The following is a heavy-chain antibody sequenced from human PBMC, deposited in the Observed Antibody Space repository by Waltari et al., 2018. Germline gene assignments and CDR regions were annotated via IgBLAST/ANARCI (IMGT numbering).Heavy chain of an antibody. V-gene: IGHV4-38-2*01. D-gene: IGHD3-3*01. CDR2: IDHSGST. CDR3: ASYRSGYYIGLDY. CDR1: GYSISSGYD. J-gene: IGHJ4*02. Sequence: QVQLQESCPGLVKPSATLSITCAVSGYSISSGYDWRCIRQPPGKGLEWIGSIDHSGSTYYNPSLKSRVTISVDTSKNQFSLKLSSVTAADTAVYYCASYRSGYYIGLDYWGQGTLVTVSS.